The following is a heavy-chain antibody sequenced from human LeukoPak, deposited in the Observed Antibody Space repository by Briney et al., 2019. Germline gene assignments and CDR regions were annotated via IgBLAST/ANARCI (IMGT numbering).Heavy chain of an antibody. J-gene: IGHJ4*03. CDR2: VSGSGGST. CDR1: GFTFSSYG. Sequence: GGSLRLSCAASGFTFSSYGMSWVRQAPGKGLEWVSAVSGSGGSTYYADSVKGRFTISRDNSKNTLYLQMNSLRAEDAAVYYCAKDGHFDSTDGYFDYWGQGTLVTVSS. V-gene: IGHV3-23*01. D-gene: IGHD3-9*01. CDR3: AKDGHFDSTDGYFDY.